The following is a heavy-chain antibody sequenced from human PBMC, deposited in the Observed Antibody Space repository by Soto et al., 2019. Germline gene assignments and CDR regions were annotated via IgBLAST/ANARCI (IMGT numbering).Heavy chain of an antibody. V-gene: IGHV4-61*08. CDR3: ARIYGSGWYRTNNWFDP. D-gene: IGHD6-19*01. CDR1: GGSISSGGYY. J-gene: IGHJ5*02. Sequence: PSETLSLTCTVSGGSISSGGYYWSWIRQHPGKGLEWIGYIYYSGSTNYNPSLKSRVTISVDTSKNQFSLKLSSVTAADTAVYYCARIYGSGWYRTNNWFDPWGQGTLVTVSS. CDR2: IYYSGST.